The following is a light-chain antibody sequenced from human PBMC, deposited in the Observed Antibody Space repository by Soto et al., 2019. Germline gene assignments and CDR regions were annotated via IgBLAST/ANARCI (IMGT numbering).Light chain of an antibody. Sequence: QSALTQPASVSGAPGQSITISCTGTSSDVGGYNYVSWYQQHPGKAPKLMIYDVSNRPSGVSNRFSGSKSGNTASLPISGLQAEDEADYYCSSYTSSSDYVFGTGTKLTVL. J-gene: IGLJ1*01. V-gene: IGLV2-14*01. CDR3: SSYTSSSDYV. CDR2: DVS. CDR1: SSDVGGYNY.